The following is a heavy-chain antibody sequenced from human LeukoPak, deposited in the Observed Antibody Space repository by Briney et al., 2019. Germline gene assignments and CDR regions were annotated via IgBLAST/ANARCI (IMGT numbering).Heavy chain of an antibody. J-gene: IGHJ6*03. D-gene: IGHD4-17*01. CDR1: GVSISTDNFY. CDR3: ARHRESDFGYYYYMDV. V-gene: IGHV4-39*01. Sequence: SETLSLTCTVSGVSISTDNFYWGWIRQPPGKGLEWIGTFYYSGTTYYNPSLKSRLTISVDTSKNQLSLKLSSVTAADTSVYYCARHRESDFGYYYYMDVWGKGTTVTVSS. CDR2: FYYSGTT.